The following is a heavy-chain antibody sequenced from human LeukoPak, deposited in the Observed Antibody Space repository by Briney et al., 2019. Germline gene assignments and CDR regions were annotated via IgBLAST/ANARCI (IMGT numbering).Heavy chain of an antibody. D-gene: IGHD2-2*01. CDR2: VRGETDGGTT. Sequence: GGSLRLSCAASGFTFSNAWMSWVRQAPGKGLEWVSRVRGETDGGTTDYAAPVQGRFTISRDGSKNTLYLQMNSLETDDTAVYYCTTLSYAAAPTWGQGTLVTVSS. J-gene: IGHJ5*02. V-gene: IGHV3-15*01. CDR3: TTLSYAAAPT. CDR1: GFTFSNAW.